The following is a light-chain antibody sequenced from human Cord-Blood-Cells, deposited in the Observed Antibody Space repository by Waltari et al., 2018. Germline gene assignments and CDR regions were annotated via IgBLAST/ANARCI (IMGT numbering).Light chain of an antibody. V-gene: IGKV3-11*01. CDR3: QQRSNWPPMYT. CDR1: QSVSSY. J-gene: IGKJ2*01. Sequence: VLTQSPATLSLSPGERATLSCRASQSVSSYLAWYQQKPGQAPRLLIYDASNRATGIPARFSGSGSGTDFTLTISSLEPEDFAVYYCQQRSNWPPMYTFGQGTKLEIK. CDR2: DAS.